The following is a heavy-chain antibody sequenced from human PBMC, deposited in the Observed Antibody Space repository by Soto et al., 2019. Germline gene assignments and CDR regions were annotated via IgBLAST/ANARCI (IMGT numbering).Heavy chain of an antibody. CDR1: GYIFTSYA. D-gene: IGHD6-19*01. V-gene: IGHV1-3*01. CDR2: INAGNGNT. J-gene: IGHJ4*02. CDR3: ARAVAVPADFDY. Sequence: GASVKVSCKASGYIFTSYANHWVRQAPGQRLEWMGWINAGNGNTKYSQKFQGRVTITRDTSASTAYMELSSLRSEDTAVYYCARAVAVPADFDYWGQGTLVTVSS.